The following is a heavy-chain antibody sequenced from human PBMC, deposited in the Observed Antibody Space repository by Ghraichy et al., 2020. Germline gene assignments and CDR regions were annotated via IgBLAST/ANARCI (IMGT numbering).Heavy chain of an antibody. Sequence: SQTLSLTCTVSGGSLSGYNNYWGWVRQPPGKGLEWIGAIYYRGNTYYTPSLQSRVTISVDTSRNQFFLNLTSVTAADTEVYFCARRPRMSPVTTKDWGQGTLVTVSS. J-gene: IGHJ4*02. V-gene: IGHV4-39*01. CDR2: IYYRGNT. D-gene: IGHD4-17*01. CDR1: GGSLSGYNNY. CDR3: ARRPRMSPVTTKD.